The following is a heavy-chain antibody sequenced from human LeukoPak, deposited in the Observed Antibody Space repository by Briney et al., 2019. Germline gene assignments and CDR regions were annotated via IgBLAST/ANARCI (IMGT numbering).Heavy chain of an antibody. J-gene: IGHJ4*02. D-gene: IGHD6-19*01. CDR1: GGSFSGYY. Sequence: SETLSLTCAVYGGSFSGYYWSWIRQPPGKGLEWIGEINHSGSTNYNPSLKSRVTISVDTSKNQFSLKLSSVTAADTAVYYCARGRGSGWYRAGSNFDYRGQGTLVTVSS. V-gene: IGHV4-34*01. CDR2: INHSGST. CDR3: ARGRGSGWYRAGSNFDY.